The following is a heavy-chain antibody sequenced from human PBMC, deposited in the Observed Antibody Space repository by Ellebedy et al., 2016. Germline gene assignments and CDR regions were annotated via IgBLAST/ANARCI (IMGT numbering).Heavy chain of an antibody. V-gene: IGHV5-51*01. CDR2: IYPGDSDT. J-gene: IGHJ4*02. CDR1: GYSFTSYW. CDR3: ARHWVLGGRGGNEGGFDY. Sequence: GESLKISCKGSGYSFTSYWIGWVRQMPGKGLEWMGIIYPGDSDTRYSPSFQGQVTISADKSISTAYLQWSSLKASDTAMYYCARHWVLGGRGGNEGGFDYWGQGTLVTVSS. D-gene: IGHD4-23*01.